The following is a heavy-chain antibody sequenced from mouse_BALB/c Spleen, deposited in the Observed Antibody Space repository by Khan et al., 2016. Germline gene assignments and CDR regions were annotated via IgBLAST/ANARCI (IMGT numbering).Heavy chain of an antibody. CDR1: GDSFTSGY. D-gene: IGHD2-2*01. CDR2: ISYSGST. CDR3: ARYNGYFFDN. V-gene: IGHV3-8*02. Sequence: EVQLQESGPSLVKPSQTLSLTCSVSGDSFTSGYWNWIRKFPGNALEYMGYISYSGSTYYNPSLKSRISITRATSKNQYYHQLNCVTTEDTATYYCARYNGYFFDNWSQLTTLSVSS. J-gene: IGHJ2*01.